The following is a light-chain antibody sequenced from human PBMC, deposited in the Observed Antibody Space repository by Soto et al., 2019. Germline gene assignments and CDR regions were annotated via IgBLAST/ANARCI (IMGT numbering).Light chain of an antibody. Sequence: QSALTQPASVSGSPGQSITISCTGSSSDIGGYKYVSWYQQHPGKAPKLMIYDVSNRPSGVSNRFSGSKSGNTASLTISGLQVEDEADYYCSSYTTSSTPWVFGGGTMLTVL. J-gene: IGLJ3*02. CDR3: SSYTTSSTPWV. CDR2: DVS. CDR1: SSDIGGYKY. V-gene: IGLV2-14*03.